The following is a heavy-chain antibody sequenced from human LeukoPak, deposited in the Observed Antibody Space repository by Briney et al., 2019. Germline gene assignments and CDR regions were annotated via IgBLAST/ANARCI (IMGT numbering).Heavy chain of an antibody. V-gene: IGHV4-59*01. D-gene: IGHD3-22*01. Sequence: SETLSLTCTVSGGSISSYYWSWIRQPPGNGLEWIGYIYYSGSTNYNPSLKSRVTISVDTSKNQFSLKLSSVTAADTAVYYCARALYYYDSSGHPWFDPWGQGTLVTVSS. J-gene: IGHJ5*02. CDR2: IYYSGST. CDR3: ARALYYYDSSGHPWFDP. CDR1: GGSISSYY.